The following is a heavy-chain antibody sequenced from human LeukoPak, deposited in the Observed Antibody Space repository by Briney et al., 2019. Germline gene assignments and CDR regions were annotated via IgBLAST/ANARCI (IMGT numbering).Heavy chain of an antibody. CDR1: GYTFTSYY. CDR3: ARAQVFGYDYIPPDY. J-gene: IGHJ4*02. Sequence: SCKASGYTFTSYYMHWVRQAPGKGLEWVAVISYDGSNKYYADSVKGRFTISRDNSKNTLYLQMNSLRAEDTAVYYCARAQVFGYDYIPPDYWGQGTLVSVSS. V-gene: IGHV3-30-3*01. CDR2: ISYDGSNK. D-gene: IGHD5-12*01.